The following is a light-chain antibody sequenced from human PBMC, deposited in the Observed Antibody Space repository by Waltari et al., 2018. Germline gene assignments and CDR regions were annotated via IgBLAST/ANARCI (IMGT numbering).Light chain of an antibody. Sequence: EVVLTQSPGTLSLSPGERATLSCRASQTITGSWLTWYQQKPGQAPRLLIYGASTRVTGLPARFSGSGSGTDFTLTIGRLEPEDFAVYYCQQYDGSSVTFGGGTKMEIK. CDR1: QTITGSW. J-gene: IGKJ4*01. V-gene: IGKV3-20*01. CDR2: GAS. CDR3: QQYDGSSVT.